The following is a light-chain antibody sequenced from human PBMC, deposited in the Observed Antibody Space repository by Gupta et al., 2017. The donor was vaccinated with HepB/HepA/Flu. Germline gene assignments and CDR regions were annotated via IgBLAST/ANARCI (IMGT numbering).Light chain of an antibody. Sequence: QLVPTQSSSASARLGPFVQLSCSSSSRQSSYIITWHQQQPGKAPRYLMNLDGGGHYNKVSGVPDRFSGSILGADRYLTISSLQSEDEADYYCETWDSNTRVFGGGTKLTV. CDR3: ETWDSNTRV. CDR2: LDGGGHY. CDR1: SRQSSYI. J-gene: IGLJ3*02. V-gene: IGLV4-60*03.